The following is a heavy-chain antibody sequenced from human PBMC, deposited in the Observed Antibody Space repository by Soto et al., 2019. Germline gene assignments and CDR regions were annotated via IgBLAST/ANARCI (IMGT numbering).Heavy chain of an antibody. V-gene: IGHV1-18*01. CDR3: ARGVGYNWNDEANWFDP. CDR1: GYTFTSYG. Sequence: QVQLVQSGAEVKKPGASVKVSCKASGYTFTSYGISWVQQVPGQGLEWMGWISAYNGNTNYAQKLQGRVTMTTDTSTSAAYMELRSLRSDDTAVYYCARGVGYNWNDEANWFDPWGQGTLVTVSS. D-gene: IGHD1-1*01. CDR2: ISAYNGNT. J-gene: IGHJ5*02.